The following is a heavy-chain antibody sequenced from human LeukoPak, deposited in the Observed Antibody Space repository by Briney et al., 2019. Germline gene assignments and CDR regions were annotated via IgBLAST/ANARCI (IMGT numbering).Heavy chain of an antibody. V-gene: IGHV3-7*03. CDR2: IKQDGSEK. J-gene: IGHJ4*02. D-gene: IGHD6-13*01. CDR3: ACSRTFDY. Sequence: GGALRLSCAASGFTFSSYWMTWVRQAPGKGVEWVANIKQDGSEKYYVDSVKGRLTISRDNAKNSLYLQMNSLRAEDTAVYYCACSRTFDYWGQGTLVTVSS. CDR1: GFTFSSYW.